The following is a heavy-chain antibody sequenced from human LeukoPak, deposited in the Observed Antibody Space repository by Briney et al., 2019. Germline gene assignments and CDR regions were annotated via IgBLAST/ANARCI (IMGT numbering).Heavy chain of an antibody. D-gene: IGHD1-26*01. Sequence: PSETLSLTCAVYGGSFSGYYWSWIRQPPGKGLEWIGYIYTSGSTNYNPSLKSRVTISVDTSKNQFSLKLSSVTAADTAVYYCAGSIVGATVPFDYWGQGTLVTVSS. V-gene: IGHV4-4*09. J-gene: IGHJ4*02. CDR1: GGSFSGYY. CDR2: IYTSGST. CDR3: AGSIVGATVPFDY.